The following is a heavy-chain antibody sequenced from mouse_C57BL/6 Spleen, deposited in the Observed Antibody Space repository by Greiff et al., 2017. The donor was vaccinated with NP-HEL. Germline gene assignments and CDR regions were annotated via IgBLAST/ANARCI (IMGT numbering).Heavy chain of an antibody. V-gene: IGHV1-55*01. CDR3: ARCMETAQANYAMDY. J-gene: IGHJ4*01. CDR2: IYPGSGST. D-gene: IGHD3-2*02. Sequence: QVQLQQPGAELVKPGASVKMSCKASGYTFTSYWITWVKQRPGQGLEWIGDIYPGSGSTNYNEKFKSKATLTVDTSSSTAYMQLSSLTSEDSAVYYCARCMETAQANYAMDYWGQGTSVTVSS. CDR1: GYTFTSYW.